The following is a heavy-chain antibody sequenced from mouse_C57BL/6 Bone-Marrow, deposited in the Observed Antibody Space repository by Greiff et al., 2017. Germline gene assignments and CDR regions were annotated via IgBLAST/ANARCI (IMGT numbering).Heavy chain of an antibody. J-gene: IGHJ4*01. CDR2: IFPGSGST. CDR1: GYTFTDYY. D-gene: IGHD2-3*01. Sequence: VQLQQSGPELVKPGASVKISCKASGYTFTDYYINWVKQRPGQGLEWIGWIFPGSGSTYYNEKFKGKATLTVDKSSSTAYMLLSSLTSEDSAVYFCARKVYDGYLYYAMDYWGQGTSVTVSS. V-gene: IGHV1-75*01. CDR3: ARKVYDGYLYYAMDY.